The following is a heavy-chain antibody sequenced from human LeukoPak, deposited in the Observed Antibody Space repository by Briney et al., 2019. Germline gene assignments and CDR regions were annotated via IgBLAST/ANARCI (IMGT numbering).Heavy chain of an antibody. D-gene: IGHD2-21*01. CDR2: INFNSGGK. J-gene: IGHJ4*02. Sequence: ASVKVSCKASAYTFSGYYIHWVRQAPGQGLEWMGWINFNSGGKIFAEKFQDRVTMARDTSISTAYMELSRLRSDDTAVYYCARQIVSGSMGCDFWGQGTLVTASS. CDR3: ARQIVSGSMGCDF. CDR1: AYTFSGYY. V-gene: IGHV1-2*02.